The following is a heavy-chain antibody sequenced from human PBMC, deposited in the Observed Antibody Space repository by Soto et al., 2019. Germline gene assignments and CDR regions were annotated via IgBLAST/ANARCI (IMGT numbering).Heavy chain of an antibody. Sequence: QVQLVQSGAEVKKPGASVKVSCKASGYTFTSYDINWVRQATGQGREWMGWMNPNSGNTGYAKKFQGRVTMTRNTSISTAYMELSSLRSEDTAVYYCARDHSSSWRFDYWGQGTLVTVSS. CDR2: MNPNSGNT. J-gene: IGHJ4*02. D-gene: IGHD6-13*01. V-gene: IGHV1-8*01. CDR1: GYTFTSYD. CDR3: ARDHSSSWRFDY.